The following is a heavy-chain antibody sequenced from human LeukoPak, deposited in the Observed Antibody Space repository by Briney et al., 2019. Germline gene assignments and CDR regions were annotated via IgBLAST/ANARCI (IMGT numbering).Heavy chain of an antibody. J-gene: IGHJ4*02. CDR1: GFTFSSYA. V-gene: IGHV3-23*01. Sequence: GGSLRLSCAASGFTFSSYAMSWVRQAPGKGLEWVSAISGSGGSTYYADSVKSRFTISRDNSKNTLYLQMNSLRAEDTAVYYCANGRSYTGVYYWGQGTLVTVSS. CDR3: ANGRSYTGVYY. CDR2: ISGSGGST. D-gene: IGHD1-26*01.